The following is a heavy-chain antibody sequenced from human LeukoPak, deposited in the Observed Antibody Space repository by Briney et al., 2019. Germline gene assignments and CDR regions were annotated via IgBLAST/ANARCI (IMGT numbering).Heavy chain of an antibody. Sequence: GGSLRLSCAASGFTFSSYAMHWVRQAPGKGLEWVAVISYDVSNKYYADSVKGRFTISRDNSKNTLYLQMNSLRAEDTAVYYCAEAGIGLSDWYYMDVWGKGTTVTVSS. CDR1: GFTFSSYA. CDR3: AEAGIGLSDWYYMDV. CDR2: ISYDVSNK. J-gene: IGHJ6*03. V-gene: IGHV3-30*04. D-gene: IGHD2-21*02.